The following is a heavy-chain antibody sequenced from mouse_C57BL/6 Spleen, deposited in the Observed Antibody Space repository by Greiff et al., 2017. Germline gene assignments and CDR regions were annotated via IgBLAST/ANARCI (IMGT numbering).Heavy chain of an antibody. Sequence: VQLQQSGAELVRPGASVKLSCKASGFNITDYYMHWVKQRPEQGLEWIGWIDPENGDTNYASKFQGKATITADKSSNTAYLQLSSLTSEDTAVYYGTAGDEDYWGQGTTLTVSS. CDR1: GFNITDYY. V-gene: IGHV14-4*01. CDR2: IDPENGDT. CDR3: TAGDEDY. J-gene: IGHJ2*01.